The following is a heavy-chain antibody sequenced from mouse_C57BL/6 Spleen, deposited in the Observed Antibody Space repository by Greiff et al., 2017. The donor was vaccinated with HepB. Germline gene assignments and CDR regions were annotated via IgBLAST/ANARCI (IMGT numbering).Heavy chain of an antibody. CDR3: ARCNYSQYSFDY. V-gene: IGHV1-50*01. CDR1: GYTFTSYW. J-gene: IGHJ2*01. Sequence: QVQLQQPGAELVKPGASVKLSCKASGYTFTSYWMQWVKQRPGQGLEWIGVIDPSDSYTNYNQKFKGKATLTVDTSSSTAYMQLSSLTSEDSAVYYCARCNYSQYSFDYWGQGTTLPFSS. CDR2: IDPSDSYT. D-gene: IGHD2-12*01.